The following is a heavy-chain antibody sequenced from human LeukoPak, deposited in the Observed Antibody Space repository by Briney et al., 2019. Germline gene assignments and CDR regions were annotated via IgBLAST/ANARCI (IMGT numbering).Heavy chain of an antibody. D-gene: IGHD1-26*01. CDR2: ISDSSSTI. Sequence: PGGSLRLSCAASGFTFSTYGMNWVRQAPGKGLEWVSYISDSSSTIYYADSVKGRFTISRDNAKNSLYLQMNSLRDGDTAVYYCARDCSGSYLRYYFDYWGQGTLVTVSS. J-gene: IGHJ4*02. V-gene: IGHV3-48*02. CDR3: ARDCSGSYLRYYFDY. CDR1: GFTFSTYG.